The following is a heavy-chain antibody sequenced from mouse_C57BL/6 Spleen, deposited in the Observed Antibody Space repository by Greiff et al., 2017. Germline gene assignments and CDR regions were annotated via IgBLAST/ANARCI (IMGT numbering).Heavy chain of an antibody. CDR2: IDPSDSYT. CDR1: GYTFTSYW. Sequence: QVQLQQPGAELVRPGTSVKLSCKASGYTFTSYWMHWVKQRPGQGLEWIGVIDPSDSYTNYKHKFKGKVTLTVDTSSSTAYMQLSSLTSEDSAVYYCAGRYYGSSSDYWGQGTTLTVSS. CDR3: AGRYYGSSSDY. D-gene: IGHD1-1*01. J-gene: IGHJ2*01. V-gene: IGHV1-59*01.